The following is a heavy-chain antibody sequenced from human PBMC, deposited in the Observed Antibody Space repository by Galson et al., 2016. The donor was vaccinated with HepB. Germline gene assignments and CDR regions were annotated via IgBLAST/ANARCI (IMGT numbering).Heavy chain of an antibody. V-gene: IGHV3-48*02. CDR2: ISSSSSTI. CDR1: GFTFSSYS. D-gene: IGHD5-24*01. J-gene: IGHJ6*02. Sequence: SVRLSCAASGFTFSSYSMDWVRQAPGKGLEWVSYISSSSSTIYYADSVKGRFTISRDNAKNSLYLQMNSLRDEDTAVYYCARDGPGWVMATITILVYYYGMGVWGQGTTVIVS. CDR3: ARDGPGWVMATITILVYYYGMGV.